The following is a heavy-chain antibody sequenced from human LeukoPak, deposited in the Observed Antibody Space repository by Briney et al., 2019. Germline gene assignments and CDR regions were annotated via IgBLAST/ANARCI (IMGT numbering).Heavy chain of an antibody. Sequence: GGSLRLSCEASRFTFSSYPMHWVRQAPGKGLEWVAVISYDGSNKYYADSVKGRFTISRDNSKNTLYVQMNSLRAEDTAVYYCAKEGYSRGYYSYYYMDVWGKGTTVTVSS. D-gene: IGHD6-13*01. V-gene: IGHV3-30*04. CDR2: ISYDGSNK. J-gene: IGHJ6*03. CDR1: RFTFSSYP. CDR3: AKEGYSRGYYSYYYMDV.